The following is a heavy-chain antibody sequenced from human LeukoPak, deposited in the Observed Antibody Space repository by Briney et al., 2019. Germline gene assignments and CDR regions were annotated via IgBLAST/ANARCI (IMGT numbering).Heavy chain of an antibody. J-gene: IGHJ4*02. CDR2: IKDDGGEK. V-gene: IGHV3-7*01. D-gene: IGHD3-22*01. CDR1: GFTFSSYW. Sequence: GGSLRLSCAASGFTFSSYWMSWVRQAPGKGLEWVANIKDDGGEKYYVDSVKGRFTISRDNTKNLLYLQMNSLRAEDTAVYYCGRDPYYDSLDYWGQGTLVTVSS. CDR3: GRDPYYDSLDY.